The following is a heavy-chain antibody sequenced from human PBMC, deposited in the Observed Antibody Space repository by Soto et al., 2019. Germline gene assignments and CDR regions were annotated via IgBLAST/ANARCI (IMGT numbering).Heavy chain of an antibody. CDR3: ATIPHSSSWYLDAFDI. J-gene: IGHJ3*02. Sequence: EVQLLESGGGLVQRGGSLRLYCAASGFTFSSYAMSWVRQAPGKGLEWVTAISGSGGSTYYADSVKGRFTISRDNSKNTLYLQMNSLRAEDTAVYYCATIPHSSSWYLDAFDIWGQGTMVTVSS. D-gene: IGHD6-13*01. V-gene: IGHV3-23*01. CDR2: ISGSGGST. CDR1: GFTFSSYA.